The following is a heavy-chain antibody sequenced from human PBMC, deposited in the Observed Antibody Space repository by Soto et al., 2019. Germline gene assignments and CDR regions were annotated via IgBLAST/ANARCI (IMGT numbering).Heavy chain of an antibody. V-gene: IGHV3-21*01. D-gene: IGHD3-22*01. J-gene: IGHJ4*02. CDR2: ISSSSSYI. CDR1: GFTFSSYS. CDR3: ARDDSSQYYYDSSGSKFDS. Sequence: PGGSLRLSCAASGFTFSSYSMNWVRQAPGKGLEWVSSISSSSSYIYYADSVKGRFTISRDNSKNTLSLQMNSLRAEDTAVYYYARDDSSQYYYDSSGSKFDSWGQGNVVTVSS.